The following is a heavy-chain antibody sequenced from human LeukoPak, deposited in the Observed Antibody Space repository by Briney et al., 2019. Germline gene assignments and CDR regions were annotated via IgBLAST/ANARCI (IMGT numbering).Heavy chain of an antibody. V-gene: IGHV3-48*02. CDR2: ISSGGGSI. CDR1: GFTVSSNF. CDR3: AREVRGTYLDY. J-gene: IGHJ4*02. Sequence: GGSLRLSCAASGFTVSSNFMSWVRQAPGQGLEWVSYISSGGGSIFYADSVKGRFSISRDNAKNSLYLQMNSLRDDDTAVYFRAREVRGTYLDYWGQGTLVTVSS. D-gene: IGHD4/OR15-4a*01.